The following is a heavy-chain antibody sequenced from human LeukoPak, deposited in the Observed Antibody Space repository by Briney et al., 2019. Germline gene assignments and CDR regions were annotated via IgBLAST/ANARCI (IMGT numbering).Heavy chain of an antibody. CDR3: ARGGDYGDYLDY. CDR2: IKQDGSEK. CDR1: GFTFSSYA. V-gene: IGHV3-7*03. Sequence: PGGSLRLSCAASGFTFSSYAMSWVRQAPGKGLEWVANIKQDGSEKYYVDSVKGRFTISRDNAKNSLYPQMNSLRAEDTAVYYCARGGDYGDYLDYWGQGTLVTVSS. D-gene: IGHD4-17*01. J-gene: IGHJ4*02.